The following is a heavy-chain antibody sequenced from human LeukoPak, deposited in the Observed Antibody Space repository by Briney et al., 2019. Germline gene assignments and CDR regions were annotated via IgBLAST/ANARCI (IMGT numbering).Heavy chain of an antibody. Sequence: SGGSLRLSCAASGFTFDDYGMSWVRQAPGKGLEWVSGINWNGGSTGYADSVKGRATISRDNSKNTLYPHMNSLRAEDTAVYYGAKDSGSYYFDYWGQGTLVTVSS. CDR2: INWNGGST. V-gene: IGHV3-20*04. D-gene: IGHD1-26*01. CDR1: GFTFDDYG. CDR3: AKDSGSYYFDY. J-gene: IGHJ4*02.